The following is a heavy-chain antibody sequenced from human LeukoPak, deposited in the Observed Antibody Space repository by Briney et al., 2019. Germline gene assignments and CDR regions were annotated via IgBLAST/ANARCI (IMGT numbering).Heavy chain of an antibody. V-gene: IGHV3-66*01. CDR2: IYSGGST. CDR3: ARDAGYSSGWLDFDY. Sequence: PGGSLRLSCAASGFTVSSYYMSWVRQAPGKGLEWVSVIYSGGSTYYADSVKGRFVISRDKSKNTVNLQMNSLRVEDTAVYYCARDAGYSSGWLDFDYWGQGTLVTVSS. CDR1: GFTVSSYY. D-gene: IGHD6-19*01. J-gene: IGHJ4*02.